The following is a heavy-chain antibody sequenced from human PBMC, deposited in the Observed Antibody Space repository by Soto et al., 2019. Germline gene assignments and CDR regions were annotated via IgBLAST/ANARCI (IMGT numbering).Heavy chain of an antibody. V-gene: IGHV3-64D*06. CDR1: GFTFRRYA. D-gene: IGHD1-26*01. CDR3: VRDDFGLGIDY. CDR2: ISGNGDNT. Sequence: TGGALRLSCSAPGFTFRRYAIHWVRQAPGKGLEYVSAISGNGDNTYYADSVKGRFTISRDNSKNTLYLQMTSLRTEDTAVYYCVRDDFGLGIDYWGLGTLVTVSS. J-gene: IGHJ4*02.